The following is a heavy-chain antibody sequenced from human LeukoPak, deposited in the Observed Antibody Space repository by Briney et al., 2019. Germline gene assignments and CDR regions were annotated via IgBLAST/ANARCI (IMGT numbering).Heavy chain of an antibody. CDR2: MYFSGRT. CDR1: GGSMTNYY. D-gene: IGHD1-26*01. J-gene: IGHJ4*02. V-gene: IGHV4-4*07. Sequence: SETLSLTCTVSGGSMTNYYWSWIRQPAGKGLEWIGRMYFSGRTHYNPSPKSRVTMSVDTSKNQFSLKVSSVTAADTAVYYCARVGSDGSYFDYWGQGTLATVSS. CDR3: ARVGSDGSYFDY.